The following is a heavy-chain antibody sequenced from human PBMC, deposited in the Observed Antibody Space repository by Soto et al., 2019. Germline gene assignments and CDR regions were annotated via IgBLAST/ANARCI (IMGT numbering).Heavy chain of an antibody. CDR1: GFTFSNAW. J-gene: IGHJ6*02. V-gene: IGHV3-15*01. Sequence: GGSLRLSCAASGFTFSNAWMSWVRQAPGKGLEWVGRIKSKTDGGTTDYAAPVKGRFTISRDDSKNTLYLQMNSLKTEDTAVYYCTTDTGRYCSSTSCPHYYYYGMDVWGQGTTVTGSS. CDR3: TTDTGRYCSSTSCPHYYYYGMDV. CDR2: IKSKTDGGTT. D-gene: IGHD2-2*01.